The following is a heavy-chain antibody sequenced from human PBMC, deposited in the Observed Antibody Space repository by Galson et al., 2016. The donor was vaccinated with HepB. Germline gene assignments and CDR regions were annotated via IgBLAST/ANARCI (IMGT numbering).Heavy chain of an antibody. D-gene: IGHD7-27*01. V-gene: IGHV3-53*01. CDR3: GTSSGAWGCDAFDI. Sequence: SLRLSCAASGLTVSSNHMGWVRQAPGKGLEWVSVIFPSGGTTNADSVRGRFIVSRDSAKNTLYLQMNSLRVEDTAVYYCGTSSGAWGCDAFDIWGQGTVVTVSS. CDR1: GLTVSSNH. CDR2: IFPSGGT. J-gene: IGHJ3*02.